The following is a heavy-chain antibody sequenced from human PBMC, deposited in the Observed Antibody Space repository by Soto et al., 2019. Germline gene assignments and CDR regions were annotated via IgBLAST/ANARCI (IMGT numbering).Heavy chain of an antibody. CDR2: IYYSGST. CDR3: ARSYDSSGYYSSIVPNIDY. CDR1: GGSISSGGYY. Sequence: SETLSLTCTVSGGSISSGGYYWSWIRQHPGKGLEWIGYIYYSGSTYYNPSLKSRVTISVDTSKNQFSLKLSPVTAADTAVYYCARSYDSSGYYSSIVPNIDYWGQGTLVTVSS. V-gene: IGHV4-31*03. D-gene: IGHD3-22*01. J-gene: IGHJ4*02.